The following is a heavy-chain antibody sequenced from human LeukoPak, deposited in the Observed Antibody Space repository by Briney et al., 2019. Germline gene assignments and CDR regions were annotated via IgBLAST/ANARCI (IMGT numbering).Heavy chain of an antibody. CDR2: MNPNSGNT. CDR3: ARIGELPVELCYFYY. J-gene: IGHJ4*02. Sequence: GASVKVSCKASGYTFTRYDINLVRQATGQGLEWMGWMNPNSGNTGYAQKFQGRVTMTRNTSISTAYMELSSLRSEDTAVYYCARIGELPVELCYFYYWGQGTLVTVSS. CDR1: GYTFTRYD. V-gene: IGHV1-8*01. D-gene: IGHD3-10*01.